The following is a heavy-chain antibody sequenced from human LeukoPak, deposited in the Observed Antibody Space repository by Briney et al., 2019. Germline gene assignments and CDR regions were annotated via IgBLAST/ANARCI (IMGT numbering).Heavy chain of an antibody. CDR1: GFTFSSYA. V-gene: IGHV3-30*04. Sequence: PGGSLRLSCAASGFTFSSYAMYWVRQAPGKGLEWVAIISYDGSNKYYADSAKGRFTISRDNSKNTLYLQMSSLRAEDTAVYYCAELGITMIGGVWGKGTTVTISS. D-gene: IGHD3-10*02. CDR3: AELGITMIGGV. J-gene: IGHJ6*04. CDR2: ISYDGSNK.